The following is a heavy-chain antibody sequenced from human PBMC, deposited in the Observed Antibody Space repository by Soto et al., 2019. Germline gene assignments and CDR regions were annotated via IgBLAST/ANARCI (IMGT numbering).Heavy chain of an antibody. V-gene: IGHV5-51*01. CDR1: GYSFPNYW. CDR3: ARHGFYGDYSSNYFDP. CDR2: IYPSDSDT. D-gene: IGHD4-17*01. J-gene: IGHJ5*02. Sequence: GESLKLSCKGSGYSFPNYWIAWVRQMPGKGLEHMGIIYPSDSDTRYSPSFQGQVTISADKSISTAYLRWSSLKASDTAIYYCARHGFYGDYSSNYFDPWGQGTLVTVSS.